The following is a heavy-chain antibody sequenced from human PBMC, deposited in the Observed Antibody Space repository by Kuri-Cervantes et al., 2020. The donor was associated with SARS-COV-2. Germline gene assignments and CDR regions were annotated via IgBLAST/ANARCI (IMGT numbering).Heavy chain of an antibody. CDR3: ARDRGGTTVTTYNTFDY. V-gene: IGHV1-2*02. CDR2: INPNSGGT. CDR1: GYTFTSYY. D-gene: IGHD4-17*01. Sequence: ASVMVSCKASGYTFTSYYMHWVRQAPGQGPEWMGWINPNSGGTTYAQKFQGRVTMTRDTSISTAYMELSRLRSDDTAVYYCARDRGGTTVTTYNTFDYWGQGTLVTVSS. J-gene: IGHJ4*02.